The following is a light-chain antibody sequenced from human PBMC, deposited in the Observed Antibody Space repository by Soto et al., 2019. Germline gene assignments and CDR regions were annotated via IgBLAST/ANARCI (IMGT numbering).Light chain of an antibody. J-gene: IGKJ4*01. V-gene: IGKV3-15*01. Sequence: EIVMTQSPATLSVSPGERAALSCRASQSISNNLAWYQQKVGQAPRLLIYGATTRDTGIPARFIGSGSGTEFPLTISSLQTEDFAVYYGQQYNKWPPLTFGGGTKVDIK. CDR2: GAT. CDR3: QQYNKWPPLT. CDR1: QSISNN.